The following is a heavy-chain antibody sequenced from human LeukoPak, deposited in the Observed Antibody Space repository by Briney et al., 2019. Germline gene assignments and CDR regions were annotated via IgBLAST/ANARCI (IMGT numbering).Heavy chain of an antibody. CDR3: ARGQRDGYNWDWFDH. V-gene: IGHV3-74*01. CDR1: GFTFSSYW. J-gene: IGHJ5*02. Sequence: GVSLRLFCAASGFTFSSYWMHWVRQAPGKGLVWVSRINSDGSSTSYADSVKGRFTISRDNAKNKLHLQMNSLRAEDTAVYYCARGQRDGYNWDWFDHWGQGTLVTVSS. CDR2: INSDGSST. D-gene: IGHD5-24*01.